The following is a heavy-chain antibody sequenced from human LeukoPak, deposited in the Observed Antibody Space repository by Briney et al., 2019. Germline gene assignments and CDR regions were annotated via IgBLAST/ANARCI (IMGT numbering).Heavy chain of an antibody. CDR3: ATRDRNNGVDY. D-gene: IGHD2-8*01. J-gene: IGHJ4*02. V-gene: IGHV3-53*01. CDR1: EFTVYNSY. CDR2: IYSGGDT. Sequence: GSLRLSCAVSEFTVYNSYMSWVRQAQGKGLEWVSIIYSGGDTFYVDSVKGRFTISRDKSKNTVYLQMNSLRAEDTAVYYCATRDRNNGVDYWGQGTQVTVYS.